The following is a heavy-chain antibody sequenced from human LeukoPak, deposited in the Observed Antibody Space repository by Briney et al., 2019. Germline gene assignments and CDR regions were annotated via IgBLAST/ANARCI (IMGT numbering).Heavy chain of an antibody. CDR2: ISLAGQT. CDR1: GGSISGTNW. V-gene: IGHV4-4*02. J-gene: IGHJ4*02. Sequence: PSGTQPLTCGVSGGSISGTNWWSWVRQPPGQGLEWIGEISLAGQTNYNPSLNGRVTMSLDKSSNQFSLHLTSVTAADTATYFCSRESGPFSPFGYWGQGTLLTVSS. D-gene: IGHD1-26*01. CDR3: SRESGPFSPFGY.